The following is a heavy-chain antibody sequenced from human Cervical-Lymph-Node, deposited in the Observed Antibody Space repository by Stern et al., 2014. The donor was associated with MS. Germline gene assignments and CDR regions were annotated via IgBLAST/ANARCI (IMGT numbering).Heavy chain of an antibody. V-gene: IGHV4-61*02. CDR2: FYPTGRF. Sequence: QVQLQESGPGLVKPSQTLSLTCTVSGGSISSGSHYWSWIRQPAGKGLEWVGRFYPTGRFEYNPSFKGRVTMSVDASKDQFPLGLRSVTAADTAMYYCAREWIYEVSWFDSWGQGSLVIVSS. D-gene: IGHD5/OR15-5a*01. CDR3: AREWIYEVSWFDS. CDR1: GGSISSGSHY. J-gene: IGHJ5*01.